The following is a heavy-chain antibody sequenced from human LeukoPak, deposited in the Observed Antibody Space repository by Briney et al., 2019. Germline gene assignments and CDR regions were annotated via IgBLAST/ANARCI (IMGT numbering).Heavy chain of an antibody. CDR1: GLTFRDYY. CDR3: ARGPYSSGSSADY. J-gene: IGHJ4*02. Sequence: AGPLRLSCAASGLTFRDYYMSWILEAPGKGLDWASYISCSDTCTNYSVSVKGRLIISSDNAKNSLYLQMNSLRAEDTAACYCARGPYSSGSSADYWGQGTLVTVSS. V-gene: IGHV3-11*06. CDR2: ISCSDTCT. D-gene: IGHD6-19*01.